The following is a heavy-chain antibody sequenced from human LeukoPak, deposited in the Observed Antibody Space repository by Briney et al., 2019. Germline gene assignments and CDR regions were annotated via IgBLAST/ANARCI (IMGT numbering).Heavy chain of an antibody. Sequence: ASVKVSCKASGYTFTSYGISWVRQAPGQGLEWMGWISAYNGNTNYAQKLQGRVTMTTDTSTSTAYMELRSLRSDDTAVYYCARVGPSIQLWSLRFDPWGQGTLVTVSS. CDR3: ARVGPSIQLWSLRFDP. D-gene: IGHD5-18*01. V-gene: IGHV1-18*01. J-gene: IGHJ5*02. CDR2: ISAYNGNT. CDR1: GYTFTSYG.